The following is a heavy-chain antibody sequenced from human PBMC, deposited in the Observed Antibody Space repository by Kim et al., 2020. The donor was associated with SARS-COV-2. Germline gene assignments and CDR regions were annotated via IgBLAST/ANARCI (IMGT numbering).Heavy chain of an antibody. V-gene: IGHV3-23*01. CDR3: AKADSSGWYVY. CDR2: ISVSGGST. J-gene: IGHJ4*02. Sequence: GGSLRLSCAASGFTFSSYAMSWVRQAPGKGLEWVSAISVSGGSTYYADSVKGRFTISRDNSKNTLYLQMNSLRAEDTAVYYCAKADSSGWYVYWGQGTLVTVSS. CDR1: GFTFSSYA. D-gene: IGHD6-19*01.